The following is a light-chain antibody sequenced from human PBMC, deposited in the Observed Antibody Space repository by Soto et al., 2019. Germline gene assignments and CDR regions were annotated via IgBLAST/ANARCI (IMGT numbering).Light chain of an antibody. CDR2: GAS. CDR3: QQTCRIPPWT. Sequence: IRLTQSPSSLSAHVGDRVTITSRTRQTTNTFLNWSRQRPGEAPELLIYGASGLRGGVSTRFSGSGSGTHCTLTISGLQPERPATDYCQQTCRIPPWTLGQGT. J-gene: IGKJ1*01. V-gene: IGKV1-39*01. CDR1: QTTNTF.